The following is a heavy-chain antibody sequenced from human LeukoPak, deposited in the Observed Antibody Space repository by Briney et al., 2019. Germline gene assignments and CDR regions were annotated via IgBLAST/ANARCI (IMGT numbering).Heavy chain of an antibody. D-gene: IGHD3-10*01. CDR3: AKADRGWGVITKD. CDR2: IDNDAGTT. V-gene: IGHV3-74*01. J-gene: IGHJ4*02. CDR1: GSAFSRTW. Sequence: QPGGSLRLSCAASGSAFSRTWIHWVRQAPGKGLVWVSHIDNDAGTTTYADSVRGRFTISRDNSKKTLYLQMNSLRAEDTAVYYCAKADRGWGVITKDWGQGTLVTVSS.